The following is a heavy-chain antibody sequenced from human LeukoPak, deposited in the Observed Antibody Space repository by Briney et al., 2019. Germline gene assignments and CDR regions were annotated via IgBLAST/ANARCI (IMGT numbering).Heavy chain of an antibody. CDR3: ARGQAGESSGGQKYYFDY. CDR1: GGSISSGSYY. V-gene: IGHV4-61*02. CDR2: INTSGNS. D-gene: IGHD6-19*01. Sequence: PSQTLSLTCTVSGGSISSGSYYWSWIRQPAGKGLEWIGRINTSGNSHYNPSLKSRVTMSVDTSTNQFSLRLSSVTAADTAVYYCARGQAGESSGGQKYYFDYWGQGTLVTVSS. J-gene: IGHJ4*02.